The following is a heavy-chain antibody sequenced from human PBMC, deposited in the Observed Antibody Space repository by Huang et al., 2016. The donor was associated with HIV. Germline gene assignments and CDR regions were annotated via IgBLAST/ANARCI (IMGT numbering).Heavy chain of an antibody. D-gene: IGHD6-13*01. V-gene: IGHV4-39*01. CDR2: VYQRGRT. CDR3: ASQHIGAAATWF. J-gene: IGHJ4*02. Sequence: QLQLQESGPGQVKPSETLSLTCTVSGDFISSTNYYWGWIRQSPGKGLEWVGSVYQRGRTNYNPSIKSQVTLSVDTSRNQFSLRWNSVTAADTAVYYCASQHIGAAATWFWGRGTQVAVSS. CDR1: GDFISSTNYY.